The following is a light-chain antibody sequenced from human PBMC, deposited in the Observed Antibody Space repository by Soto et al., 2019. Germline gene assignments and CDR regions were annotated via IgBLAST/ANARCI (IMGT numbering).Light chain of an antibody. Sequence: EMVMTQSPVTLSVSPGERATLSCRASQSVSSNLAWFQQKPGQAPRLLIYGASTRAIGTPAKFSGSGSGTDVTLTIVGRQSEDLTVYYCQHYNNGPRAFGQGTKGDIK. J-gene: IGKJ1*01. CDR2: GAS. CDR3: QHYNNGPRA. CDR1: QSVSSN. V-gene: IGKV3-15*01.